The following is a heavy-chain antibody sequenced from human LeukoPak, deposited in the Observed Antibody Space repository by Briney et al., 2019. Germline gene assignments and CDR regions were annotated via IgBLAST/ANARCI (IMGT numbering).Heavy chain of an antibody. D-gene: IGHD3-22*01. CDR1: GFTFSSYT. V-gene: IGHV3-23*01. Sequence: PGGSLRLSCAASGFTFSSYTMNWVRQAPGKGLEWVSSITGSGGSTYYAASVKGRFTISRDNSKNTLYLQMNSLRAEDTAVYYCAKRSYYDIGGYYAYYFDFWGPGTLVTVSS. J-gene: IGHJ4*02. CDR2: ITGSGGST. CDR3: AKRSYYDIGGYYAYYFDF.